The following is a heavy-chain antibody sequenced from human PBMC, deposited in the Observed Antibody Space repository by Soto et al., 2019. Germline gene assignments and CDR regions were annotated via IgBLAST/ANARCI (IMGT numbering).Heavy chain of an antibody. Sequence: LGESLKISCQCSGYTFSNFWIAWVRQLPGKGLEYMGLIYPGDSETRYSPSFHGKVTISADRSIGTAYLQWSSLEASDSAFYFCARSPRSSPYFDYWGQGALVTVSS. V-gene: IGHV5-51*01. D-gene: IGHD6-13*01. CDR2: IYPGDSET. J-gene: IGHJ4*02. CDR1: GYTFSNFW. CDR3: ARSPRSSPYFDY.